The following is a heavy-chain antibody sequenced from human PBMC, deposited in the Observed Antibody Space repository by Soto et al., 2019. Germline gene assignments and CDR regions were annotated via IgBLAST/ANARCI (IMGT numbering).Heavy chain of an antibody. CDR2: IYYSGST. J-gene: IGHJ5*02. CDR3: ARGPRAHGDNAWFDA. V-gene: IGHV4-31*02. D-gene: IGHD4-17*01. CDR1: GGSISSGGYY. Sequence: SETLSLTCTVSGGSISSGGYYWSWIRQHPEKGLEWIGYIYYSGSTFYNPSFKSRVTISVDTSKNQFSLKLSSVTAADTAVYYCARGPRAHGDNAWFDAWGQGTLVTVSS.